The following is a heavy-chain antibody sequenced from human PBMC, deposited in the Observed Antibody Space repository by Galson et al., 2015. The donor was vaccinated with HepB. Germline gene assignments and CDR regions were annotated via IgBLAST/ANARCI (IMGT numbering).Heavy chain of an antibody. CDR1: GYTFTSYA. CDR3: ARRDSSSWYDNYYYYMDV. J-gene: IGHJ6*03. CDR2: INTNTGNP. V-gene: IGHV7-4-1*02. Sequence: SVKVSCKASGYTFTSYAMNWVRQAPGQGLEWMGWINTNTGNPTYAQGFTGRFVFSLDTSVSTAYLQISSLKAEDTAVYYCARRDSSSWYDNYYYYMDVWGKGTTVTVSS. D-gene: IGHD6-13*01.